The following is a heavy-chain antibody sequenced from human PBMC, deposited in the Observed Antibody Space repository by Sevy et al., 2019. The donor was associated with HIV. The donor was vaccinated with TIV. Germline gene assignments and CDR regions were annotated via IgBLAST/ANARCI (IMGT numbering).Heavy chain of an antibody. CDR3: ARDYLYDSSGYSL. CDR1: GITFRSFS. D-gene: IGHD3-22*01. V-gene: IGHV3-30*04. Sequence: GSLRLFWSTSGITFRSFSFDLGRQAPGQGLEWVAVNSYDGSNKYYADSVKGRFTISRDNSKNTLYLQMNSLRAEDTAVYYCARDYLYDSSGYSLWGQGTLVTVSS. J-gene: IGHJ4*02. CDR2: NSYDGSNK.